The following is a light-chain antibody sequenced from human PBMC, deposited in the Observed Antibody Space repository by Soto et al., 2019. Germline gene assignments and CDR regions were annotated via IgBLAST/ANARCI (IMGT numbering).Light chain of an antibody. CDR3: QQYGVSQLT. Sequence: EIVLTQSPGTLSLSPGERATLSCMASQSVSTSSLAWYQQIPGQAPRLLIYGASSRATGIPDRFSGSGSGTDFTLTINRLVPEDFAVYYCQQYGVSQLTFGGGTKVDIK. CDR2: GAS. J-gene: IGKJ4*01. V-gene: IGKV3-20*01. CDR1: QSVSTSS.